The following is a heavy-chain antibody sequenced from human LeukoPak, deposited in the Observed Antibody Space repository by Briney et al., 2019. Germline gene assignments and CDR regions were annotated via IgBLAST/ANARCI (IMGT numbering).Heavy chain of an antibody. Sequence: GGSLRLSCAASGFTVSSNYMSWVRQAPGKGLEWVSVIYSGGSTYYADSVKGRFTISRDNSKNTLYLQMNSLRGEDTAVFYCARPQGYFAANFDYWGQGTLVTVSS. CDR1: GFTVSSNY. CDR3: ARPQGYFAANFDY. J-gene: IGHJ4*02. CDR2: IYSGGST. D-gene: IGHD3-22*01. V-gene: IGHV3-66*04.